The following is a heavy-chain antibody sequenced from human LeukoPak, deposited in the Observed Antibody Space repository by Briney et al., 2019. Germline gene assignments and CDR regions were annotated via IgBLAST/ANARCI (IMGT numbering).Heavy chain of an antibody. CDR3: ARDGYCGGDCHDAFDI. Sequence: PGGSLRLSCAASGFTFSSYSMNWVRQAPGKGLEWVSSISSSSSYIYYADSVKGRFTISRDNAKNSLYLQMNSLRAEDTAVYYCARDGYCGGDCHDAFDIWGQGTMVTVSS. V-gene: IGHV3-21*01. D-gene: IGHD2-21*01. CDR1: GFTFSSYS. CDR2: ISSSSSYI. J-gene: IGHJ3*02.